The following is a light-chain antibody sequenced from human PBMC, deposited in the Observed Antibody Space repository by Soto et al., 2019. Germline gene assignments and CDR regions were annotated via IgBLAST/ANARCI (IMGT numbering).Light chain of an antibody. CDR1: QSVGRS. J-gene: IGKJ2*01. CDR2: DSS. Sequence: EMVLTQSPATLSLSPGDRATLSCRASQSVGRSLPWYQQRPGQAPRLLIYDSSNRVTGIPARFSGNVSGRDFTLTISSLEPEDFAVYYCQYHTDWPPYTFGQGTTLEI. CDR3: QYHTDWPPYT. V-gene: IGKV3-11*02.